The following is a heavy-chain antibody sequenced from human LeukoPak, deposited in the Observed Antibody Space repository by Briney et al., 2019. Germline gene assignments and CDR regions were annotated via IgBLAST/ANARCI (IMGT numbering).Heavy chain of an antibody. D-gene: IGHD6-6*01. V-gene: IGHV1-69*05. J-gene: IGHJ3*02. CDR1: GGTFSSYA. CDR3: AREEYLSPDAFDI. CDR2: IIPIFGTA. Sequence: SVKVSCKASGGTFSSYAISWVRQAPGQGLEWMGGIIPIFGTANYAQKFQGRVTITTDESTSTAYMELSSLRSEDTAVYYCAREEYLSPDAFDIWGQGTMVTVSS.